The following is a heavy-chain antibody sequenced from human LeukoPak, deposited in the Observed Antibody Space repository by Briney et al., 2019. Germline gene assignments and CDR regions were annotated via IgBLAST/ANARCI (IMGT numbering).Heavy chain of an antibody. D-gene: IGHD6-6*01. V-gene: IGHV3-21*01. CDR2: ISSSSSYI. Sequence: GGSLRLSCAASGFTFSSYSMNWVRQAPGKGLEWVSSISSSSSYIYYADSVKGRFTISRDNAKNSPYLQMNSLRAEDTAVYYCARSPIAARLRFDYWGQGTLVTVSS. J-gene: IGHJ4*02. CDR1: GFTFSSYS. CDR3: ARSPIAARLRFDY.